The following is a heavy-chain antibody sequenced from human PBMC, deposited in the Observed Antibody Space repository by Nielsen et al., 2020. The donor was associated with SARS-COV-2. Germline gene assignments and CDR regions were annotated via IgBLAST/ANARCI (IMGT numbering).Heavy chain of an antibody. J-gene: IGHJ6*02. Sequence: GESLKISCAASGFTFSSYAMHWVRQAPGKGLEWVAVISYDGSNKYYADSVKGRFTIARDNSKNTLYLQMNSLKTDDSVKYYCARRMGSGSYQAYGLDVWGLGTTVTVSS. CDR3: ARRMGSGSYQAYGLDV. D-gene: IGHD3-10*01. CDR1: GFTFSSYA. CDR2: ISYDGSNK. V-gene: IGHV3-30*04.